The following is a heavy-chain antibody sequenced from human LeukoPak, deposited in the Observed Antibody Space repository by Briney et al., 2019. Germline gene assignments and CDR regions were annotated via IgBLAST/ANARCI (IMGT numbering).Heavy chain of an antibody. J-gene: IGHJ4*02. Sequence: GGSLRLSCAASGFTFSSYAMSWVRQAPGKGLEWVGRIKSKTDGGTTDYAAPVKGRFTISRDDSKNTLYLQMNSLKTEDTAVYYCTTRDYYDSSGPIDYWGQGTLVTVSS. V-gene: IGHV3-15*01. CDR3: TTRDYYDSSGPIDY. CDR1: GFTFSSYA. CDR2: IKSKTDGGTT. D-gene: IGHD3-22*01.